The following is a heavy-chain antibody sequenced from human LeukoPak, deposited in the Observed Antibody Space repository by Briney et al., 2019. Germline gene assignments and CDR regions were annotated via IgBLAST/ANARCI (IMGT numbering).Heavy chain of an antibody. V-gene: IGHV4-4*07. Sequence: PSETLSLTCTVSGGSISSYYWGWIRQPPGKGLEWIGRIYTGGSTNYNPSLKSRVTMSVDTSKNQFSLKLSSVTAADTAVYYCARVGRRYNWFDPWGQGTLVTVSS. CDR3: ARVGRRYNWFDP. J-gene: IGHJ5*02. CDR2: IYTGGST. CDR1: GGSISSYY.